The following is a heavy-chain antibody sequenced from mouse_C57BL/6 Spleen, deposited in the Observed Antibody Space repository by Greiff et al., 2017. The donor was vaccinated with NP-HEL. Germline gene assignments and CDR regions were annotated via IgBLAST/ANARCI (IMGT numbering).Heavy chain of an antibody. V-gene: IGHV2-2*01. J-gene: IGHJ4*01. D-gene: IGHD2-5*01. CDR3: ARNSNYATYAMDY. CDR1: GFSLTSYG. Sequence: QVQLQQSGPGLVQPSQSLSITCTVSGFSLTSYGVHWVRQSPGKGLEWLGVIWSGGSTDYNAAFISRLSISKDNSKSQVFFKMNSLQADDTAIYYCARNSNYATYAMDYWGQGTSVTVSS. CDR2: IWSGGST.